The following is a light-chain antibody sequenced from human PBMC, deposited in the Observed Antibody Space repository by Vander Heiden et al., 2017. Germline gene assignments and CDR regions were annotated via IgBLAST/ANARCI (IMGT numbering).Light chain of an antibody. CDR1: QSVLYSSNNKNY. Sequence: DIVMTQSPDSLAVSLGERATINCKSSQSVLYSSNNKNYLAWYQQKPGQPPKLLIYWASTRESGVPDRFSLSGSGTDFTLTISSLQAEDVAVYYCQTYYSTPQRYTFGQGTKLEMK. V-gene: IGKV4-1*01. CDR3: QTYYSTPQRYT. J-gene: IGKJ2*01. CDR2: WAS.